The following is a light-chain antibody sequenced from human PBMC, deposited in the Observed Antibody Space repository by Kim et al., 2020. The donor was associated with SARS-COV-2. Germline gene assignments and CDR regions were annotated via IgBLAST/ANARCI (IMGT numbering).Light chain of an antibody. CDR3: QSRDSGGNVL. Sequence: SYELTQDPAVSVALGQTVRITCQGDSLRSYYATWYQQKPRQAPVLVIYGRNNRPSGSPDRFSGSASGNTASLTISGAQAEDEAEFYCQSRDSGGNVLFGGGTKLTVL. V-gene: IGLV3-19*01. J-gene: IGLJ2*01. CDR2: GRN. CDR1: SLRSYY.